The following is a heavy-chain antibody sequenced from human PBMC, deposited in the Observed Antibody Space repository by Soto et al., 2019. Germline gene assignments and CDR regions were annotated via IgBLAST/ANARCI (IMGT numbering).Heavy chain of an antibody. CDR2: ILNSGST. J-gene: IGHJ6*02. CDR1: GGSISSDRYF. CDR3: ARGHTTFGFYYYGLDV. Sequence: QVQLQESGPGLVKPSQTLSLTCTVSGGSISSDRYFWSWVRQHPGKGLEWIAYILNSGSTYFNPSLKSRLTFSVDTSKSQFSLNLTSVTAADTAVYYCARGHTTFGFYYYGLDVWGQGTTVIVSS. D-gene: IGHD3-10*01. V-gene: IGHV4-31*03.